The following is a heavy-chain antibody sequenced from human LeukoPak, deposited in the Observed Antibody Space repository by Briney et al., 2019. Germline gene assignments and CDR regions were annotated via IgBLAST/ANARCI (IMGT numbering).Heavy chain of an antibody. J-gene: IGHJ3*02. CDR1: GGSISSYY. D-gene: IGHD6-19*01. CDR2: IYYSGST. V-gene: IGHV4-59*01. CDR3: ARRSRDSSAWLDAFGI. Sequence: SETLSLTCTVSGGSISSYYWSWIRQPPGKGLEWIGYIYYSGSTNYNPSLKSRVTISVDTSKNQFSLKLSSVTAADTAVYYCARRSRDSSAWLDAFGIWGQGTMVTVSS.